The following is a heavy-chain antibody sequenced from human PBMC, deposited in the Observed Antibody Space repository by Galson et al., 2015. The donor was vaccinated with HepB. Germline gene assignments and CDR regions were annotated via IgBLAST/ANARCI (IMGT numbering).Heavy chain of an antibody. D-gene: IGHD1-26*01. J-gene: IGHJ4*02. Sequence: SLRLSCAASGFTFRSYWMSWVRQAPGQGLEWVANIKEDGSGKSYVDSVKGRFTISKDNAKNSLYLQMNSLRAEDTAVYYCARVAWDFDSGYLDCWGQGTLVTVSS. CDR3: ARVAWDFDSGYLDC. CDR1: GFTFRSYW. V-gene: IGHV3-7*01. CDR2: IKEDGSGK.